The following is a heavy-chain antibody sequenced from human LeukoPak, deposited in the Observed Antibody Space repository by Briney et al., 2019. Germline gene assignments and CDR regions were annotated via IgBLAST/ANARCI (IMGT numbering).Heavy chain of an antibody. CDR1: GFTFSTSA. Sequence: PGGSLRLSCAASGFTFSTSAMNWVRQAPGKALEWVSGISSSGGSAYYADSVKGRFTMSRDNTKNMLYLQMNSLTAEDTAVYYCVKPLPRAIVGPTDVGAFDVWGLGTMVAVSS. CDR3: VKPLPRAIVGPTDVGAFDV. J-gene: IGHJ3*01. V-gene: IGHV3-23*01. CDR2: ISSSGGSA. D-gene: IGHD1-26*01.